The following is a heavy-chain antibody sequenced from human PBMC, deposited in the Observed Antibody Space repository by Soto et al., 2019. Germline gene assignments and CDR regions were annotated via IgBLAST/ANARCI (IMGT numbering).Heavy chain of an antibody. Sequence: PGGSLLLSCSSSGLTLSSYAMSWVRQAPGKGLEWVSSISGSGAATYYADSVKGRFTISRDNSKNTLYLQMNSLRAEDTAVYYCAKAPSISMIVVGPSFDHWGQGNQVNGSA. D-gene: IGHD3-22*01. CDR3: AKAPSISMIVVGPSFDH. J-gene: IGHJ4*02. CDR2: ISGSGAAT. V-gene: IGHV3-23*01. CDR1: GLTLSSYA.